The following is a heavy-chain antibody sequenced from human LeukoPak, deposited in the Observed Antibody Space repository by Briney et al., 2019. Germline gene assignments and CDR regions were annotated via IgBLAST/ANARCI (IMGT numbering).Heavy chain of an antibody. CDR2: ISYDGSNK. Sequence: PGGSLRPSCAASGFTFSSYAMHWVRQAPGKGLEWVAVISYDGSNKYYADSVKGRFTISRDNSKNTLYLQMNSLRAEDTAVYYCARARSHSSSPSPDYYYYGMDVWGQGTTVTVSS. J-gene: IGHJ6*02. V-gene: IGHV3-30-3*01. CDR3: ARARSHSSSPSPDYYYYGMDV. CDR1: GFTFSSYA. D-gene: IGHD6-13*01.